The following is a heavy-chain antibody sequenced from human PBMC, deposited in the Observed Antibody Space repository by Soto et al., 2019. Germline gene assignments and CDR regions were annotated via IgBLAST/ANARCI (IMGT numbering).Heavy chain of an antibody. D-gene: IGHD4-17*01. CDR1: GGTFSSYA. V-gene: IGHV1-69*01. CDR3: ARDSESRVTDYGDYAYFDY. Sequence: QVQLVQSGAEVKKPGSSVKVSCKASGGTFSSYAISWVRQAPGQGLEWMGGIIPIFGTANYAQKFQGRVTITADESTRTAYMELSSLRSEDTAVYYCARDSESRVTDYGDYAYFDYGGQGTLVTVSS. J-gene: IGHJ4*02. CDR2: IIPIFGTA.